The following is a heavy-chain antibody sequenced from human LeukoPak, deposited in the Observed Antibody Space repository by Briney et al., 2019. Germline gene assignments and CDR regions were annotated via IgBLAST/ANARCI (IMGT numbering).Heavy chain of an antibody. CDR2: IIPIFGTA. CDR1: GGTFSSYA. V-gene: IGHV1-69*05. CDR3: ARGNRGYSGYDFTY. Sequence: ASVKVSCKASGGTFSSYAISWVRQAPGQGLEWMGGIIPIFGTANYAQKFQGRVTMTRNTSISTAYMELSSLRSEDTAVYYCARGNRGYSGYDFTYWGQGTLVTVSS. D-gene: IGHD5-12*01. J-gene: IGHJ4*02.